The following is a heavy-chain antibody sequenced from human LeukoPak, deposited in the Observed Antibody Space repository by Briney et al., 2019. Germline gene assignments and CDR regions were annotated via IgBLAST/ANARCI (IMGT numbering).Heavy chain of an antibody. CDR2: INHSGST. Sequence: SETLSLTCAVYGGSFSGYYWSWIRQPPGKGLEWIGEINHSGSTNYNPSLKSRVTISVDTSKNQFSLKLSPVTAADTAVYYCARFPWYDSGWYGSRHFDYWGQGTLVTVSS. D-gene: IGHD6-19*01. CDR1: GGSFSGYY. V-gene: IGHV4-34*01. CDR3: ARFPWYDSGWYGSRHFDY. J-gene: IGHJ4*02.